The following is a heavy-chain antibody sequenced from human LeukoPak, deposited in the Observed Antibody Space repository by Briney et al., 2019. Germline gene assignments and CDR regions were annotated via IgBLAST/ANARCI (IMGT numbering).Heavy chain of an antibody. J-gene: IGHJ3*01. CDR1: GGSISSHY. CDR3: ARGHQGSTPHDAFDV. V-gene: IGHV4-4*07. CDR2: VYTRGNT. D-gene: IGHD5/OR15-5a*01. Sequence: SETLSLTCIVSGGSISSHYWSWIRQPAGKGLEWIRRVYTRGNTDYNPSLKSRLIMSVDMSKNQFSLSLSSVTAADTAVYYCARGHQGSTPHDAFDVWGPGIMVTVSS.